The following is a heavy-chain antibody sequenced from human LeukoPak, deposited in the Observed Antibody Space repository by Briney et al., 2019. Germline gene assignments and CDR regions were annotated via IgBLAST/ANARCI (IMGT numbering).Heavy chain of an antibody. J-gene: IGHJ4*02. D-gene: IGHD2-15*01. CDR3: ATTSYCSGGSCYSEDY. CDR1: GYTFTGYY. CDR2: INPNSGGT. Sequence: ASVKVSCKASGYTFTGYYMHWVRQAPGQGLEWMGCINPNSGGTNYAQKFQGRVTMTRDTSISTAYMELSRLRSDDTAVYYCATTSYCSGGSCYSEDYWGQGTLVTVSS. V-gene: IGHV1-2*02.